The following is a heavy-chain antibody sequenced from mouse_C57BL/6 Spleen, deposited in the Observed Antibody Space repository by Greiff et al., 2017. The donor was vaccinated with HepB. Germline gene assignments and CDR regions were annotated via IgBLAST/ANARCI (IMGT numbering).Heavy chain of an antibody. D-gene: IGHD2-2*01. CDR1: GYAFSSYW. V-gene: IGHV1-80*01. J-gene: IGHJ3*01. CDR3: ERQHGYDRSAWFAY. CDR2: IYPGDGDT. Sequence: QVQLQQSGAELVKPGASVKISCKASGYAFSSYWMNWVKQRPGKGLEWIGQIYPGDGDTNYNGKFKGKATLTADKSSSTAYMQLSSLTSEDSAVYFCERQHGYDRSAWFAYWGQGTLVTVSA.